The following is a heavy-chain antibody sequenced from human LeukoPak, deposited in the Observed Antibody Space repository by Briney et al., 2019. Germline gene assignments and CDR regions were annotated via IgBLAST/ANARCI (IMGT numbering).Heavy chain of an antibody. J-gene: IGHJ4*02. CDR1: GFTFSSYS. Sequence: GGSLRLSCAASGFTFSSYSMNWVRQAPGKGLEWVSSISSSSSYIYYADLVKGRFTISRDNAKNSLYLQMNSLRAEDTAVYYCARDRPTSVGYDWAPYYFDYWGQGTLVTVSS. V-gene: IGHV3-21*01. CDR3: ARDRPTSVGYDWAPYYFDY. CDR2: ISSSSSYI. D-gene: IGHD3-16*01.